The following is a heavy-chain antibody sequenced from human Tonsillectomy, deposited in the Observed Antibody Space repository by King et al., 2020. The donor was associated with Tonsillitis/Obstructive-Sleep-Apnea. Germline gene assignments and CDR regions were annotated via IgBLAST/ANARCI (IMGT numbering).Heavy chain of an antibody. Sequence: VQLVESGGGVVQPGRSLRLSCAASGFTFSSYGMHWVRLAPGKGLEWVAVIWYDGSNKYYADSVKGRFTISRDNSKNTLYLQMNSLRAEDTAVYYCARDLRPSRFLEWLSSWGQGTLVTVSS. D-gene: IGHD3-3*01. V-gene: IGHV3-33*01. CDR1: GFTFSSYG. CDR3: ARDLRPSRFLEWLSS. J-gene: IGHJ4*02. CDR2: IWYDGSNK.